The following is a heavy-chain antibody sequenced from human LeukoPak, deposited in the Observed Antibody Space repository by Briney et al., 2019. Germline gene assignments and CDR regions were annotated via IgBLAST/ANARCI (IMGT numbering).Heavy chain of an antibody. D-gene: IGHD6-19*01. J-gene: IGHJ4*02. Sequence: PSQTLSLTXTVSSGSLSIYYWRCVRQPPGKGLEWVGYIYYSGSTNYNPSLKSRVTISVDTSKNQFSLKLSSVTAADTDVYYCAREAVAGTYFDYWGQGTLVTVSS. CDR3: AREAVAGTYFDY. CDR1: SGSLSIYY. V-gene: IGHV4-59*01. CDR2: IYYSGST.